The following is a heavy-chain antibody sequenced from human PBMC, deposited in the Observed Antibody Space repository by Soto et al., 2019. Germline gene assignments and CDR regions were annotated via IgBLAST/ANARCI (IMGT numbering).Heavy chain of an antibody. V-gene: IGHV4-30-4*01. CDR1: GGSITSDYSC. CDR2: IFDSGTT. J-gene: IGHJ4*02. D-gene: IGHD7-27*01. CDR3: DRGPSGDKVHY. Sequence: PSETLSLTCTVSGGSITSDYSCWSWIRQPPGEGLEWIGHIFDSGTTYTNPSLRSQVAISLDTSKNHFSLTLSSVTAADTAVYYCDRGPSGDKVHYWGQGALVTVSS.